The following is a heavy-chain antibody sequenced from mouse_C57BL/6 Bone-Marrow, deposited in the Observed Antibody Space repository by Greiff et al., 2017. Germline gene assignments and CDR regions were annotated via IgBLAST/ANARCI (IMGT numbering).Heavy chain of an antibody. Sequence: QVQLQQSGAELVRPGTSVKMSCKASGYTFTNYWIGWAKQRPGHGLEWIGDIYPGGGYTNYNEKFKGKATLTADKSSSTAYMQFSSLTSEDSAIYYCARSGLRVMDYWGQGTSVTVSS. CDR1: GYTFTNYW. CDR2: IYPGGGYT. D-gene: IGHD3-1*01. V-gene: IGHV1-63*01. CDR3: ARSGLRVMDY. J-gene: IGHJ4*01.